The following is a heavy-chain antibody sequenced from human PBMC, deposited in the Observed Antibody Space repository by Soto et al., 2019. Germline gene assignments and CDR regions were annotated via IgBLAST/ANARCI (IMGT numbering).Heavy chain of an antibody. CDR2: IYPGDSDT. CDR1: GYIFTNFW. J-gene: IGHJ3*01. Sequence: ESLKISCKGSGYIFTNFWIAWVRQMPGKGLEWMGIIYPGDSDTRYSPSFQGQVTISGDKSISTAYLQWSSLKASDSAMYYCARPMIVVQDAFDVWGQGTMVTVSS. V-gene: IGHV5-51*01. CDR3: ARPMIVVQDAFDV. D-gene: IGHD3-22*01.